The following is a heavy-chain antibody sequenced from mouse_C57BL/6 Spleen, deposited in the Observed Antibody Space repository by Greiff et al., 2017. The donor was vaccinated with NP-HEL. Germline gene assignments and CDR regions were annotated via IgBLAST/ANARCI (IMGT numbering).Heavy chain of an antibody. V-gene: IGHV1-54*01. CDR2: INPGSGGT. D-gene: IGHD2-3*01. J-gene: IGHJ2*01. Sequence: QVQLQESGAELVRPGTSVKVSCKASGYAFTNYLIAWVKQRPGQGLEWIGVINPGSGGTNYNEKFKGKATLTADQSSSTAYMQLSSLTSEDSAVYFCARGDGYHFDYWGQGTTLTVSS. CDR1: GYAFTNYL. CDR3: ARGDGYHFDY.